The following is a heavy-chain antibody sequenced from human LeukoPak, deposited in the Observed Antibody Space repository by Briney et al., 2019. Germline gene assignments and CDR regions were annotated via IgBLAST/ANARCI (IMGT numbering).Heavy chain of an antibody. CDR1: GGTFSSYA. CDR2: IIPIFGTA. V-gene: IGHV1-69*13. D-gene: IGHD2-21*02. Sequence: SVKVSCKASGGTFSSYAISWVRQAPGQGLEWMGGIIPIFGTANYAQKFQGRVTITADESTSTAYMELSSLRSDDTAVYYCARDKEQGLSIVVVTAGDDWGQGTLVTVSS. J-gene: IGHJ4*02. CDR3: ARDKEQGLSIVVVTAGDD.